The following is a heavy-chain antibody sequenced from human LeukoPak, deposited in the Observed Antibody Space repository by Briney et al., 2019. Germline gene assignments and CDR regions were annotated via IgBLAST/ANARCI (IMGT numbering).Heavy chain of an antibody. CDR3: AREKVQYYDFWSGTDAFDI. V-gene: IGHV3-11*04. J-gene: IGHJ3*02. CDR2: ISSFGRTI. Sequence: GGSLRLSCAASGFTFSDHYLTWIRQAPGKGLEWVSYISSFGRTINYLDSVKGRFTISRDNAKNSLYLQMNSLRAEDTAVYYCAREKVQYYDFWSGTDAFDIWGQGTMVTVSS. D-gene: IGHD3-3*01. CDR1: GFTFSDHY.